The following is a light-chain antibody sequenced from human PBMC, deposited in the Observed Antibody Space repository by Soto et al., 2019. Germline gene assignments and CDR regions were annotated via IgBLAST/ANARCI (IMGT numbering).Light chain of an antibody. V-gene: IGLV2-14*01. CDR1: SSDVGGYNY. Sequence: QSALTQPASVSGSPGQSITISCTGTSSDVGGYNYVSWYQQHPGEAPKLMIYDVSNRPSGVSNRFSGSKSGNTASLTISGLQAEDEADYYCSSYTSSSPRVFGTGTKVTVL. CDR3: SSYTSSSPRV. CDR2: DVS. J-gene: IGLJ1*01.